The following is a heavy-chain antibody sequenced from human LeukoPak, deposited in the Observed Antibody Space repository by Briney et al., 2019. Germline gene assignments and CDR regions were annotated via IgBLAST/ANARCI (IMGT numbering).Heavy chain of an antibody. Sequence: GESLQISCQGSGYSFTSYWIGWVRQMPGKGLEWMGIIYPGDSDTRYSPSFQGQVTMSADKSISTAYLQWSSLKASDTAMYYCARQPYSSSSGDYWGQGALVTVSS. V-gene: IGHV5-51*01. CDR3: ARQPYSSSSGDY. J-gene: IGHJ4*02. CDR1: GYSFTSYW. CDR2: IYPGDSDT. D-gene: IGHD6-6*01.